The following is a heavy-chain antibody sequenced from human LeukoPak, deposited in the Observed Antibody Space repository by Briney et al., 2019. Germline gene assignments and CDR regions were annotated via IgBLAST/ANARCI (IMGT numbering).Heavy chain of an antibody. CDR2: ISGSGATT. Sequence: GASLRLSCAASGFTFSGFAMNWVRQAPGKGLEWVSAISGSGATTYYADSVKGRFTISRDNSKNTLDLQMNSLRAEDTAVYYCARPGYCTGTNCYWHAMDVWGQGTTVTVSS. V-gene: IGHV3-23*01. J-gene: IGHJ6*02. D-gene: IGHD2-2*01. CDR1: GFTFSGFA. CDR3: ARPGYCTGTNCYWHAMDV.